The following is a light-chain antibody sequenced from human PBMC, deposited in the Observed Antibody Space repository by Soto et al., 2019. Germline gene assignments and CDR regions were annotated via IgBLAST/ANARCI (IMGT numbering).Light chain of an antibody. CDR1: PSISSY. J-gene: IGKJ2*01. CDR2: AAS. Sequence: DIQMTQSPSSLSASVGDRVTITCRASPSISSYLNWYQHKPGKAPKLLIYAASSLQSGVPSRFSGSGSGTDFTLTISSLQPEDFATYYCQHSYSTPYTFGQGTKLEIK. CDR3: QHSYSTPYT. V-gene: IGKV1-39*01.